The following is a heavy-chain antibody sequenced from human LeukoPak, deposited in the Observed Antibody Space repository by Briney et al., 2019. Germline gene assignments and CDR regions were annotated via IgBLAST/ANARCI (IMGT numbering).Heavy chain of an antibody. V-gene: IGHV3-21*01. CDR2: ISSSRSYI. Sequence: PGGSLRLSCAASGFTFSSYSMNWVRQAPGKGLEWVSSISSSRSYIYYADSVKGRFTISRDNAKNSLYLQMNCLRAEDTAVYYCARETPYYYDSSGFDYWGQGTLVTVSS. CDR1: GFTFSSYS. CDR3: ARETPYYYDSSGFDY. D-gene: IGHD3-22*01. J-gene: IGHJ4*02.